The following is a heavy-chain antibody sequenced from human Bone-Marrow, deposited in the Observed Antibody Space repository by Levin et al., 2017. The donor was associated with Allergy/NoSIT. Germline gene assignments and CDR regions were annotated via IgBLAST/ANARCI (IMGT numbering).Heavy chain of an antibody. CDR1: GYNFRSYG. CDR3: ARVFYSYGLEY. V-gene: IGHV1-18*01. CDR2: IYVYNGNT. J-gene: IGHJ4*02. D-gene: IGHD3-16*02. Sequence: GESLKISCKTSGYNFRSYGISWVRQAPGQGLEWMGLIYVYNGNTNYAQRLQGRVTMTTDTSTSTAYMELRSLRSDDTAVYFCARVFYSYGLEYWGQGTLVTVSS.